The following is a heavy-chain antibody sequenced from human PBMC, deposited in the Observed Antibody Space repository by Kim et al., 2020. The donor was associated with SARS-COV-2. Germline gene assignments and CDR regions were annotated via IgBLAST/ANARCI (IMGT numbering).Heavy chain of an antibody. Sequence: GGSLRLSCAASEFAFGTCAMSWVRQAPGKGLEWVSTVSGNGATTYYADSVKGRFTISRDNSKKTVYLQMNSLRVEDTAVFYCAKTLRGYTFQIDYWGQGALVTVSS. CDR3: AKTLRGYTFQIDY. V-gene: IGHV3-23*01. CDR1: EFAFGTCA. CDR2: VSGNGATT. J-gene: IGHJ4*02. D-gene: IGHD5-18*01.